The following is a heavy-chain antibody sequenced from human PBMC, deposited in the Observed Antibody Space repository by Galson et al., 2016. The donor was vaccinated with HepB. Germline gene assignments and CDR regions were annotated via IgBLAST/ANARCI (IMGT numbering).Heavy chain of an antibody. CDR2: INANNGVT. CDR3: AREYNWNAFDI. CDR1: GYTFTGYY. V-gene: IGHV1-2*04. Sequence: SVKVSCKASGYTFTGYYMHWVRQAPGQGLEWMGWINANNGVTKYSQKFQGWVTMTRDTSSSTAYMELRRLRSDDTAVYYCAREYNWNAFDIWGQGTMVTVSS. D-gene: IGHD1-20*01. J-gene: IGHJ3*02.